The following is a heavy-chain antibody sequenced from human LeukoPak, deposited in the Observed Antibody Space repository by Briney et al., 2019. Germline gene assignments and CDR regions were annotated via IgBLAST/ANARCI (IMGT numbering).Heavy chain of an antibody. Sequence: PGGSLRLSCAASGFTLRTYEMTWVRQAPGKGLEWISFVSSSGGATFYADSVKGRFTVSRDNAENSVYLQMNSLRVEDTAIYYCARDPNSYFYGLDVWGQGTTVTVSS. CDR2: VSSSGGAT. CDR3: ARDPNSYFYGLDV. V-gene: IGHV3-48*03. CDR1: GFTLRTYE. J-gene: IGHJ6*02.